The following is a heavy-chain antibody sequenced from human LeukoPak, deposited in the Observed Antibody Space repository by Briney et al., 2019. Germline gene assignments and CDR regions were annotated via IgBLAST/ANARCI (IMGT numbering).Heavy chain of an antibody. CDR1: GGSISSSSYY. V-gene: IGHV4-39*01. Sequence: SETLSLTCTVSGGSISSSSYYWGWIRQPPGKGLEWIGNIYYSGSTYYNASLKSRVTISVDTSKNHFSLKLSSVTAADTAVYYCARHPPNRLYYDYVWGSYRSSLTWFDPWGQGTLVTVSS. D-gene: IGHD3-16*02. J-gene: IGHJ5*02. CDR2: IYYSGST. CDR3: ARHPPNRLYYDYVWGSYRSSLTWFDP.